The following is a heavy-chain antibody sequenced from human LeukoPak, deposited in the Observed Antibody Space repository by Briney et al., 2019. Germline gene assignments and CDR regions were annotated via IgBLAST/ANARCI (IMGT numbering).Heavy chain of an antibody. V-gene: IGHV1-69*06. CDR3: ARGDGSGSWNGYYFDY. J-gene: IGHJ4*02. Sequence: SVKVSCKASGGTVSDYAFDWVRQAPGQGLEWMGGIIPIFGTVSYAQKFQGRVTITADKSTSTAYMELSSLRSEDTAVYYCARGDGSGSWNGYYFDYWGQGTLVTVSS. D-gene: IGHD3-10*01. CDR2: IIPIFGTV. CDR1: GGTVSDYA.